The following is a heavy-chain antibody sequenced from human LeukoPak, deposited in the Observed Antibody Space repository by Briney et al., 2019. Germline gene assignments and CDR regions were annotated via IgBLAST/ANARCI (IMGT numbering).Heavy chain of an antibody. Sequence: ASVRVSCKASGGTFSSYAISWVRQAPEQGLEWMGGIIPIFGTANYAQKFQGRVTITADESTSTAYMELSSLRSEDTAVYYCARLGEYCSSTSCANVYWGQGTLVTVSS. J-gene: IGHJ4*02. D-gene: IGHD2-2*01. CDR3: ARLGEYCSSTSCANVY. CDR1: GGTFSSYA. V-gene: IGHV1-69*01. CDR2: IIPIFGTA.